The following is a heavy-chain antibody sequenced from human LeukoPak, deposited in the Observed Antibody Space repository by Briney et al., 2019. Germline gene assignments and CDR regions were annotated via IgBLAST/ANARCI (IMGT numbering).Heavy chain of an antibody. J-gene: IGHJ4*02. CDR1: GGSFSGYY. Sequence: SETLSLTCAVYGGSFSGYYWSWIRQPPGEGLEWIGEINHSGSTNYNPSLKSRVTISVDTPKNQFSLKLSSVTAADTAVYYCARKYVLLWFGELHFDYWGQGTLVTVSS. V-gene: IGHV4-34*01. CDR2: INHSGST. D-gene: IGHD3-10*01. CDR3: ARKYVLLWFGELHFDY.